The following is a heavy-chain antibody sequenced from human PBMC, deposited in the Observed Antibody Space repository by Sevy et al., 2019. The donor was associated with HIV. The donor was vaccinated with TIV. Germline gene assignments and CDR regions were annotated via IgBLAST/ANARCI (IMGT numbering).Heavy chain of an antibody. CDR1: GGSISSSSYY. CDR2: IYYSGST. Sequence: SETLSLTCTVSGGSISSSSYYWGWIRQPPGKGRDWIGSIYYSGSTYYNPSLKRRLTISVDTSKNQSSLKLSSVTAADTAVYYCASLSATPDYYYYMDVWGKGTTVTVSS. V-gene: IGHV4-39*01. J-gene: IGHJ6*03. D-gene: IGHD2-2*01. CDR3: ASLSATPDYYYYMDV.